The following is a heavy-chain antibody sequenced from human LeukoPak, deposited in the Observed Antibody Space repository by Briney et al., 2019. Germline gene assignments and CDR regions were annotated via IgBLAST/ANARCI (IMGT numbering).Heavy chain of an antibody. J-gene: IGHJ6*02. Sequence: MPSETLSLTCTLSGGSISSYYWSWIRQPPGKGLEWIGYIYYSGSTIYNPSLKSRVTISVDTSKNQFSLKLSSVTAADTAVYYCARHLRLATVTTDYYYYGMDVWGQGTTVTVSS. CDR3: ARHLRLATVTTDYYYYGMDV. D-gene: IGHD4-17*01. V-gene: IGHV4-59*08. CDR1: GGSISSYY. CDR2: IYYSGST.